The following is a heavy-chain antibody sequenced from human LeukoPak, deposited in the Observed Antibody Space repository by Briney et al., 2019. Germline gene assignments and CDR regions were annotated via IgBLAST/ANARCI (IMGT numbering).Heavy chain of an antibody. V-gene: IGHV3-30*18. J-gene: IGHJ4*02. D-gene: IGHD2-21*02. Sequence: GGSLRLSCAASAFPFGDYGMHWVRQAPGKGLEWVAVISYDGVDKYYADSVKGRFTISRDNSKNTLYLQMNSLRPDDTAVYYCAKDRWGLPQYFFDYWGQGTLVTVSS. CDR2: ISYDGVDK. CDR3: AKDRWGLPQYFFDY. CDR1: AFPFGDYG.